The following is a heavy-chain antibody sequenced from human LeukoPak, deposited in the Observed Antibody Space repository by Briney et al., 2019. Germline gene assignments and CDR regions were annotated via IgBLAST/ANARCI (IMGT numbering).Heavy chain of an antibody. CDR3: ASWDMVIDAFDI. CDR2: IWYDGNNN. CDR1: GFTFSSYG. J-gene: IGHJ3*02. V-gene: IGHV3-33*01. D-gene: IGHD3-22*01. Sequence: GRSLRLSCAASGFTFSSYGMHWVRQAPGKGLRGEAVIWYDGNNNSYAYSVKGRFTISRDNSKNTLYLQMNSLRAEDTAVYYCASWDMVIDAFDIWGQGTMVTVSS.